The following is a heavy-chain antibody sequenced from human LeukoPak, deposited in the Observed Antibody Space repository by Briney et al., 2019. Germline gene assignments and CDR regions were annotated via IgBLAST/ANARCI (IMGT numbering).Heavy chain of an antibody. Sequence: SGPTLVKPTQTLTLTCTFSGFSLSTGGVGVGWIRQPPGKALECLALIYWDDDRRYNPSLRSRLTITKDTSRNQAVLTMTDMDPVDTATYFCAKRRGGYNWNDGDFDYWGQGTLVTVSS. CDR1: GFSLSTGGVG. V-gene: IGHV2-5*02. CDR2: IYWDDDR. D-gene: IGHD1-1*01. J-gene: IGHJ4*02. CDR3: AKRRGGYNWNDGDFDY.